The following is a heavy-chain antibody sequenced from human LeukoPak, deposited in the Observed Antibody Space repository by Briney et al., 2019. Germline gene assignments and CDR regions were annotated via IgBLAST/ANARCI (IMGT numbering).Heavy chain of an antibody. CDR3: ARVEEGYGSGRRENYYYYYMDV. CDR1: GGSFSGYY. J-gene: IGHJ6*03. Sequence: SETLSLTCAVYGGSFSGYYWSWIRQPPGKGLEWIAYIYYSGSTNYNPSLKSRVTISVDTSKNQFSLKLSSVTAADTAVYYCARVEEGYGSGRRENYYYYYMDVWGKGTTVTISS. V-gene: IGHV4-59*01. D-gene: IGHD3-10*01. CDR2: IYYSGST.